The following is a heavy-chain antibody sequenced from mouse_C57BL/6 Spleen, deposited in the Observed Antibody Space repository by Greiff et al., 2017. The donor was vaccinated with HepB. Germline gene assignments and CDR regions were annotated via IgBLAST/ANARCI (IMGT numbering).Heavy chain of an antibody. CDR1: GYTFTDYE. V-gene: IGHV1-15*01. J-gene: IGHJ1*03. D-gene: IGHD1-1*02. Sequence: VQLVESGAELVRPGASVTLSCKASGYTFTDYEMHWVKQTPVHGLEWIGAIDPETGGTAYNQKFKGKAILTADKSSSTAYMELRSLTSEDSAVYYCTRGGYRYFDVWGTGTTVTVSS. CDR3: TRGGYRYFDV. CDR2: IDPETGGT.